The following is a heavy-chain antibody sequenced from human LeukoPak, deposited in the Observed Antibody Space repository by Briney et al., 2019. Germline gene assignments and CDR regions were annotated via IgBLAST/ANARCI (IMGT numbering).Heavy chain of an antibody. D-gene: IGHD3-10*01. CDR3: AKGEYYYDSGSYTFDY. CDR2: ISYDGSNK. J-gene: IGHJ4*02. Sequence: GGSLRLSCAVSGFTFSSYGMHWVRQAPGKGLEWVAIISYDGSNKYYADSVKGRFTISRDNSKNTLYLQMNSLRAEDTAVYYCAKGEYYYDSGSYTFDYWGQGTLVTVSS. V-gene: IGHV3-30*18. CDR1: GFTFSSYG.